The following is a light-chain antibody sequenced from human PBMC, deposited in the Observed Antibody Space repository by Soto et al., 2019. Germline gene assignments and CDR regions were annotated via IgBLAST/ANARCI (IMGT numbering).Light chain of an antibody. V-gene: IGKV3-11*01. CDR2: DAS. J-gene: IGKJ4*01. Sequence: EIVLTQSPATLSLSPGERATLSCRASQSVSSYLAWYQQKPGQAPRLLIADASNRVIGTPARFSGSGSGTDFTLTISSLEPEDFAVYYCQQRSDWPLTFGGGTKVEIK. CDR3: QQRSDWPLT. CDR1: QSVSSY.